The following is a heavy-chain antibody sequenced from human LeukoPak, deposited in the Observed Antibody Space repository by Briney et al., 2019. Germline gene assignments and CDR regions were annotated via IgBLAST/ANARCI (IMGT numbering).Heavy chain of an antibody. J-gene: IGHJ3*02. D-gene: IGHD5-12*01. CDR2: INPNSGGT. V-gene: IGHV1-2*02. Sequence: GASVKVSCKASGYTFTGYYMHWVRQAPGQGLEWTGWINPNSGGTNYAQKFQGRVTMTRDTSISTAYMELSRLRSDDTAVYYCARDLSGLSAFEIWGQGTMVTVSS. CDR3: ARDLSGLSAFEI. CDR1: GYTFTGYY.